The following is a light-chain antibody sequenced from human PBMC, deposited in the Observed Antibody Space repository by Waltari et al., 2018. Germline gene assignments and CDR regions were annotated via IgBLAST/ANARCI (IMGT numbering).Light chain of an antibody. V-gene: IGKV3-20*01. CDR3: QHYVRLPAT. CDR1: QSVSRA. CDR2: GAS. Sequence: EIVLTQSPGTLSLSPGERATLSCRASQSVSRALAWYQQKPGQAPRLLISGASNRATCIPDRFSGSGSGTDFSLTISSLEPEDFAVYYCQHYVRLPATFGQGTKVEIK. J-gene: IGKJ1*01.